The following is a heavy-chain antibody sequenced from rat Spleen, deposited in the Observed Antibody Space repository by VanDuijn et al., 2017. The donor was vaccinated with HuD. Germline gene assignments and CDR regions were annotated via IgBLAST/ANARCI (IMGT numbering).Heavy chain of an antibody. V-gene: IGHV5-19*01. CDR1: GFTFSNYG. D-gene: IGHD1-4*01. CDR3: TRERVPGFAFYFDY. Sequence: EVQLVESGGGLVQPGRSLKLSCAASGFTFSNYGMHWIRQAPTKGLEWVASITNSGGRTYYPDSVKGRFTISRDNAKSTLYLQMNSLRSEDTAIYFCTRERVPGFAFYFDYWGQGVMVTVSS. CDR2: ITNSGGRT. J-gene: IGHJ2*01.